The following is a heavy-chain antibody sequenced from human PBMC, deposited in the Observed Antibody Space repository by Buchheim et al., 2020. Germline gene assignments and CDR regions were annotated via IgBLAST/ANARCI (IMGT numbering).Heavy chain of an antibody. D-gene: IGHD6-25*01. CDR3: ARDRLPYYYYYGMDV. J-gene: IGHJ6*02. CDR2: IWYDGSNK. CDR1: GFTFSSYG. Sequence: QVQLVESGGGVVQPGRSLRLSCAASGFTFSSYGMHWVRQAPGKGLEWVAVIWYDGSNKYYADSVKGLFTISRDNSKHTLYLQMNSLRAEDTTVYYCARDRLPYYYYYGMDVWGQGTT. V-gene: IGHV3-33*01.